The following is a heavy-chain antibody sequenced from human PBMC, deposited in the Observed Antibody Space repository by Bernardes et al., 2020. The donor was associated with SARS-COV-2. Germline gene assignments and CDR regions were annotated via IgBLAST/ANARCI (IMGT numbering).Heavy chain of an antibody. J-gene: IGHJ6*02. D-gene: IGHD4-17*01. Sequence: SLQISCNCSDYTFTNYWIGWVRQMPGKGLEWMGIIYPGDSDTKYSPSFQGRVTISADKSVNTAYLQWSSLKASDTAIYYCARRRYGDFGVDVWGQGTTVTVSS. V-gene: IGHV5-51*01. CDR2: IYPGDSDT. CDR1: DYTFTNYW. CDR3: ARRRYGDFGVDV.